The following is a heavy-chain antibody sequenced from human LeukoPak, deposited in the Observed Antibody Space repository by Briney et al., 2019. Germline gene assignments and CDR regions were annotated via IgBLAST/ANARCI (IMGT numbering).Heavy chain of an antibody. V-gene: IGHV4-38-2*02. D-gene: IGHD3-10*01. Sequence: PSETLSLTCSVTGYSISRGYYWGWIRQSPGKGLQWIGSMHHSGSSCYNPALTSRVTKSVFKSKNQFSMELPYVTAPDPTGYYCARGEIGDFDSWGQGILVIVSA. CDR2: MHHSGSS. J-gene: IGHJ4*02. CDR1: GYSISRGYY. CDR3: ARGEIGDFDS.